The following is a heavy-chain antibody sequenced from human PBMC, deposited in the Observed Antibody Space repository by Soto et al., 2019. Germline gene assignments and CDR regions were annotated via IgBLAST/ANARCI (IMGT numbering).Heavy chain of an antibody. CDR3: ARDSEVPAAMGGEGGYYYYGMDV. CDR1: GGTFSSYA. V-gene: IGHV1-69*01. D-gene: IGHD2-2*01. CDR2: IIPIFGTA. J-gene: IGHJ6*02. Sequence: QVQLVQSGAEVKKPGSSVKVSCKASGGTFSSYAISWVRQAPGQGLEWMGGIIPIFGTANYAQKFQGRVTITADEYTSTAYMEMSSLRTEDTAAYYCARDSEVPAAMGGEGGYYYYGMDVWGQGTTVTVS.